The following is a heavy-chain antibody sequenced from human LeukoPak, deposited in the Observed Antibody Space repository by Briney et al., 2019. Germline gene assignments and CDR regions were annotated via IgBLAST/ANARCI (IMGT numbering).Heavy chain of an antibody. V-gene: IGHV3-21*04. CDR1: GFTSSVYD. CDR3: AKDDTWLQFED. J-gene: IGHJ4*02. CDR2: ITGRSSYI. D-gene: IGHD5-24*01. Sequence: PRGSLRLSRAASGFTSSVYDMNWARPAPGKGLEWVSSITGRSSYIYYADSMKGRFTISRDNSKNTVYLQMNGLRAEDTAVYYCAKDDTWLQFEDWGQGTLVTVSS.